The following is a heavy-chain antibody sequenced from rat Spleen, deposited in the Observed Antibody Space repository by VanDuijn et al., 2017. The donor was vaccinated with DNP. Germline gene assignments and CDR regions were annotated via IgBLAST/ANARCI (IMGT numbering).Heavy chain of an antibody. D-gene: IGHD1-3*01. CDR1: GFSLTSYN. V-gene: IGHV2-30*01. CDR2: IWTGGTT. Sequence: QVLLKESGPGLVQPSQTLSLTCTVSGFSLTSYNVHWVRQPTGKGLEWMGIIWTGGTTDYNSALKSRLSISRDTSKSQVFLKMNSLQTEDIATYYCARSPYGSYWGYFDYWGQGVMVTVSS. CDR3: ARSPYGSYWGYFDY. J-gene: IGHJ2*01.